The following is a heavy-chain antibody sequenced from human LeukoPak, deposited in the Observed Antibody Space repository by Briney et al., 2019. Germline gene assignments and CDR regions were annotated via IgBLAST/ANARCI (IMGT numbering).Heavy chain of an antibody. CDR3: ARELFSYDSSGYYPVL. V-gene: IGHV1-2*02. CDR1: GYTFTGYY. D-gene: IGHD3-22*01. CDR2: INPNSGGT. Sequence: VASVKVSCKASGYTFTGYYMHWVRQAPGQGLEWMGWINPNSGGTNYAQKFQGRVTMTRDTSISTAYMELSRLRSDDTAVYYCARELFSYDSSGYYPVLWGQGTLVTVSS. J-gene: IGHJ4*02.